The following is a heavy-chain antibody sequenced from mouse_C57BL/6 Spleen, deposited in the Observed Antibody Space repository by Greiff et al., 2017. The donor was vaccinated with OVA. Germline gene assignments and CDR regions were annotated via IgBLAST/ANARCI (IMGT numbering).Heavy chain of an antibody. CDR3: ARGTDGYLFAY. V-gene: IGHV1-42*01. CDR1: GYSFTGYY. CDR2: INPSTGGT. J-gene: IGHJ3*01. Sequence: EVKLMESGPELVKPGASVKISCKASGYSFTGYYMNWVKQSPEKSLEWIGEINPSTGGTTYNQKFKAKATLTVDKSSSTAYMQLKSLTSEDSAVYYCARGTDGYLFAYWGQGTLVTVSA. D-gene: IGHD2-3*01.